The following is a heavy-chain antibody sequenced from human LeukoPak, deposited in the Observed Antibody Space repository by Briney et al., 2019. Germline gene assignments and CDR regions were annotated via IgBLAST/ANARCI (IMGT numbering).Heavy chain of an antibody. J-gene: IGHJ4*02. D-gene: IGHD1-26*01. Sequence: GGSLRLSCAASGFRFSGHYMSWIPQAAGKGLEWISYSTNSGDFVNYADSVKGRFTISRDNAKNSLYLQMNSLRAEDTAVYYCAREARATPDFWGQGTVVTVSS. V-gene: IGHV3-11*01. CDR2: STNSGDFV. CDR3: AREARATPDF. CDR1: GFRFSGHY.